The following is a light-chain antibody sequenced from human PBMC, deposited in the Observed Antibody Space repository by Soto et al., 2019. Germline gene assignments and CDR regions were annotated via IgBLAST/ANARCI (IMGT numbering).Light chain of an antibody. V-gene: IGKV3-20*01. CDR1: QSVSSSY. Sequence: EIVLTQSPGTVSLSPGERATLSCRASQSVSSSYLAWYKQKPGQAPRLIIYGASSRATGIPDRFSGSGSGTVFTLIISRLEPEDFAVYYCKQYVSSPRTFGQGTELEIK. CDR2: GAS. J-gene: IGKJ2*01. CDR3: KQYVSSPRT.